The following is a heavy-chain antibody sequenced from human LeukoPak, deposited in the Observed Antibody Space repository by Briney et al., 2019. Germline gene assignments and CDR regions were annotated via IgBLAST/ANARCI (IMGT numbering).Heavy chain of an antibody. CDR2: TIPIFGTA. V-gene: IGHV1-69*01. J-gene: IGHJ3*02. CDR1: GGTFSSYA. Sequence: ASVKVSCKASGGTFSSYAISWVRQAPGQGLEWMGGTIPIFGTANYAQKFQGRVTITADESTSTAYMELSSLRSEDTAVYYCASETREYYDILTGYPVEAFDIWGQGTMVTVSS. CDR3: ASETREYYDILTGYPVEAFDI. D-gene: IGHD3-9*01.